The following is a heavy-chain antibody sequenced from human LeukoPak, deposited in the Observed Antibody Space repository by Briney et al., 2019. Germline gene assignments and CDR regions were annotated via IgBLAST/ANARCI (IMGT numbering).Heavy chain of an antibody. CDR1: YTFTSXG. CDR2: ISAYNGNT. J-gene: IGHJ4*02. D-gene: IGHD6-13*01. CDR3: ARGPLGIAAAYFDY. Sequence: YTFTSXGXXWXRQXPGQXXEXMXWISAYNGNTNYAQKLQGRVTMTTDTSTSTAYMELRSLRSDDTAVYYCARGPLGIAAAYFDYWGQGTLVTVSS. V-gene: IGHV1-18*01.